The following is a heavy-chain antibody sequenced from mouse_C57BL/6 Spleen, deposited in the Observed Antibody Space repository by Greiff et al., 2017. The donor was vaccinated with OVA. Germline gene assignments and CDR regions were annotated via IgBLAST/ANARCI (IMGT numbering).Heavy chain of an antibody. Sequence: VKLMESGAELVKPGASVKLSCKASVYTFTSYWMPCVKQRPGQGLEWIGRIDPSDSDTNYTQKFKGTATLTVDNSSRTAYMQVSSLTSADSAVYYCARGRCVYAWDYWGQGTSVTVSA. J-gene: IGHJ4*01. CDR3: ARGRCVYAWDY. CDR1: VYTFTSYW. CDR2: IDPSDSDT. V-gene: IGHV1-74*01.